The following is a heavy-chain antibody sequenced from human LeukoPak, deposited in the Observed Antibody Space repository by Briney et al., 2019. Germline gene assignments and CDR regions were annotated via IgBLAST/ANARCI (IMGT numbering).Heavy chain of an antibody. CDR1: GGTFISYA. Sequence: ASVKVSCKASGGTFISYAISWVRQAPGQGLEWMGGIIPIFGTANYAQKFQGRVTITTDESTSTAYMELSSLRSEDTAVYYCARGYSYGPYYFDYWGQGTLVTVSS. CDR2: IIPIFGTA. D-gene: IGHD5-18*01. V-gene: IGHV1-69*05. CDR3: ARGYSYGPYYFDY. J-gene: IGHJ4*02.